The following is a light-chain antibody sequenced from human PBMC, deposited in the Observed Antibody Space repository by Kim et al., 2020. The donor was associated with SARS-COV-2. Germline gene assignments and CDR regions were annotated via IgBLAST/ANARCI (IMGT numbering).Light chain of an antibody. CDR2: DVS. V-gene: IGLV2-14*01. CDR1: SSDVGGYNY. J-gene: IGLJ1*01. Sequence: QSALTQPASVYGSPGQSITISCTGTSSDVGGYNYVSWYQQHPGKAPKLMIYDVSKRPSGVSNRFSGSKSGNPASLTISGLQAEDEADYYCSSYTSSSTYVFGTGTKVTVL. CDR3: SSYTSSSTYV.